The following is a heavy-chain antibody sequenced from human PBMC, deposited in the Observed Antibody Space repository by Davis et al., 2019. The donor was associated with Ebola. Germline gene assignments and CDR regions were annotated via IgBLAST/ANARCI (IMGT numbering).Heavy chain of an antibody. CDR1: GFSVSDYY. D-gene: IGHD3-3*01. J-gene: IGHJ4*02. CDR2: LFSGGSR. CDR3: ARAVFHEVLDF. V-gene: IGHV3-53*05. Sequence: GESLKISCAASGFSVSDYYMSWVRQAPGKGLEWVSSLFSGGSRYYADSVKGRFTISRDNSENTLYLQMNSLTADDTAVYYCARAVFHEVLDFWGQGTPVTVSS.